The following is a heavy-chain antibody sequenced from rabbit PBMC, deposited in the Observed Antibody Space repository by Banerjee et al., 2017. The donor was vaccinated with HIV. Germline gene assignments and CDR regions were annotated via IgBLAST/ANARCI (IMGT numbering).Heavy chain of an antibody. Sequence: QEQLVEYGGDLVKPGASLTLTCTASGFTISGSYWISRVRQAPGKGLEWIAHIFGAGSATTYYASWAKGRFTISKTSSTTVTLQVTSLTAADTTTYFCARDLGGSSDLWGPGTLVTVS. CDR2: IFGAGSATT. CDR1: GFTISGSYW. J-gene: IGHJ4*01. D-gene: IGHD8-1*01. CDR3: ARDLGGSSDL. V-gene: IGHV1S45*01.